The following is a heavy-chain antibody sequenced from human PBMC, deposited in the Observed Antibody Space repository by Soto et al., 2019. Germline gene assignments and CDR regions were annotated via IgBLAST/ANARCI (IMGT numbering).Heavy chain of an antibody. CDR3: ARGGRITMVRGVVGNWFDP. Sequence: SETLSLTCTVSGGSISSYYWSWIRQPPGKGLEWIGYIYYSGSTNSNPSLKSRVTISVDTSKNQFSLKLSSVTAADTAVYYCARGGRITMVRGVVGNWFDPWGQGTLVTVSS. J-gene: IGHJ5*02. CDR1: GGSISSYY. D-gene: IGHD3-10*01. CDR2: IYYSGST. V-gene: IGHV4-59*01.